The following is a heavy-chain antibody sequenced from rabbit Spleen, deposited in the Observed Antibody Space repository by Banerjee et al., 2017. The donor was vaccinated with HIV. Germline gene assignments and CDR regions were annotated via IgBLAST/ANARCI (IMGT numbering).Heavy chain of an antibody. D-gene: IGHD6-1*01. CDR2: INIVTGKD. CDR1: GVSFSDKDV. Sequence: EQLEESGGGLVKPEGSLTLTCKASGVSFSDKDVMCWVRQAPGKGLEWIACINIVTGKDVYASWAKGRFTISKASSTTVTLQMTSLTAADTATYFCAREDDADYGYWPLWGPGTLVTVS. CDR3: AREDDADYGYWPL. V-gene: IGHV1S45*01. J-gene: IGHJ4*01.